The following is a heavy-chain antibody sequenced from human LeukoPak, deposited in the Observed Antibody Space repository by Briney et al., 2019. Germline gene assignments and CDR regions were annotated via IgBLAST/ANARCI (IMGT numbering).Heavy chain of an antibody. Sequence: GGSLRLSCAASGFIFSHYGMHWVRQAPGKGLEWVAVIQNDASTENFADSVKGRFTISRDNSKNTVFLQMNSLRVEDTAVYYCARELSQIVWGGLDYGGQGALVSVSS. D-gene: IGHD2-21*01. CDR1: GFIFSHYG. CDR2: IQNDASTE. V-gene: IGHV3-33*05. J-gene: IGHJ4*02. CDR3: ARELSQIVWGGLDY.